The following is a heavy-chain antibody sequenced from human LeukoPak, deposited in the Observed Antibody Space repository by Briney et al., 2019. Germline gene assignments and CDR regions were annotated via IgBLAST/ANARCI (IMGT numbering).Heavy chain of an antibody. CDR1: GYTFTGYY. Sequence: ASVKVSCKASGYTFTGYYMHWVRQAPGQGLEWMGWINPNSGGTNYAQKFQGRVTMTRDTSISTAYMELSRLGSDDTAVYYCARDRRRYYDSSGYRYFQHWGQGTLVTVSS. V-gene: IGHV1-2*02. J-gene: IGHJ1*01. CDR2: INPNSGGT. D-gene: IGHD3-22*01. CDR3: ARDRRRYYDSSGYRYFQH.